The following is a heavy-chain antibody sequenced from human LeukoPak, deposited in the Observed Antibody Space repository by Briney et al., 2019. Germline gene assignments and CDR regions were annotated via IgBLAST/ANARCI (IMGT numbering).Heavy chain of an antibody. CDR3: AKEPNTGYSFAY. J-gene: IGHJ4*02. Sequence: GGSLSLSCVFSGLILSSYAMSGVRQATGKGLAGVSSLSGSGCSTYYADSVKGRFTISRDNSKNTLYMQKNSLRVQNTAVYYCAKEPNTGYSFAYWGQGTLVTVPS. D-gene: IGHD5-18*01. CDR2: LSGSGCST. V-gene: IGHV3-23*01. CDR1: GLILSSYA.